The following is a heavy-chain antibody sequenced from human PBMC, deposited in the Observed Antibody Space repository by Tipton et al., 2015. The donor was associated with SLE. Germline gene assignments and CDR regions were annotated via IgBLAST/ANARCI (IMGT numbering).Heavy chain of an antibody. J-gene: IGHJ4*02. CDR1: GFRFTYYW. CDR2: INFDGSEK. CDR3: ARRYNWNSPVDY. D-gene: IGHD1-7*01. Sequence: SLRLSCAASGFRFTYYWMSWVRQAPGKGLEWVANINFDGSEKYYVDSVKGRFTISRDNAKNSLYLQMNSLRAEDTAVYYCARRYNWNSPVDYWGQGTLVTVSS. V-gene: IGHV3-7*03.